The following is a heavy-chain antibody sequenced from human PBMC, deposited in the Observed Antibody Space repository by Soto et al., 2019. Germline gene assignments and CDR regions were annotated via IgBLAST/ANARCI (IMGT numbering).Heavy chain of an antibody. J-gene: IGHJ6*02. D-gene: IGHD1-26*01. V-gene: IGHV1-18*01. CDR3: ARDSGSYSNYYYYYGMDV. Sequence: ASVKVSCKASGYTFTSYGISWVRQAPGQGLEWMGWISAYNGNTNYAQRLQGRVTMTTDTSTSTAYMELRSLRSDDTAVYYCARDSGSYSNYYYYYGMDVWGQGTTVTAP. CDR1: GYTFTSYG. CDR2: ISAYNGNT.